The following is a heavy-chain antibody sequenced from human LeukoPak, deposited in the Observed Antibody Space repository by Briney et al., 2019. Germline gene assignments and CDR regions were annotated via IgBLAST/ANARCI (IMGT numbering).Heavy chain of an antibody. V-gene: IGHV3-21*01. CDR2: ISSSSSYI. D-gene: IGHD6-13*01. CDR1: GFTFSSYS. Sequence: GGSLRLSCAASGFTFSSYSMNWVRQAPGKGLEWVSSISSSSSYIYYADSVKGRFTISRDNSKNTLYLQMNSLRAEDTAVYYCANGLAAAGTDYWGQGTLVTVSS. CDR3: ANGLAAAGTDY. J-gene: IGHJ4*02.